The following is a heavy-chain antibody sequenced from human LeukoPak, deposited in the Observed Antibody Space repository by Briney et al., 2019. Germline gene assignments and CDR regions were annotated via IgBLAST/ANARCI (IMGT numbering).Heavy chain of an antibody. J-gene: IGHJ2*01. Sequence: PSETLSLTCTVSGGSISVYYWSWIRQPSGQGLEWLGYIYNTGTTYYNPSLESRVTISIDTSNNQFYLKLSSMTAADTDVYYCARYDYDWYMDLWGRGTLVTVSS. D-gene: IGHD4-17*01. V-gene: IGHV4-4*09. CDR2: IYNTGTT. CDR3: ARYDYDWYMDL. CDR1: GGSISVYY.